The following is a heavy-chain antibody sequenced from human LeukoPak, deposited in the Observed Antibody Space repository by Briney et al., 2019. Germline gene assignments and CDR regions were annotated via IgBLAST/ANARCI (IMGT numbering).Heavy chain of an antibody. J-gene: IGHJ4*02. D-gene: IGHD6-13*01. CDR2: IVPIFSTT. V-gene: IGHV1-69*05. CDR3: ARQLELAAGKIDY. CDR1: GGTFSSYA. Sequence: SVKVSCKASGGTFSSYATSWVRQAPGQGLEWMGGIVPIFSTTKYAQKFQGRVTVTTDESTSTAYMELSSLRSEDTAVYYCARQLELAAGKIDYWGQGTLVTVSS.